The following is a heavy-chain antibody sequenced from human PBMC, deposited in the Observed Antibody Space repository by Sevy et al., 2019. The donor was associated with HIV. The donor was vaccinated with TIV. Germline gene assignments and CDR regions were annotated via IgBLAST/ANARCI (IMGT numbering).Heavy chain of an antibody. V-gene: IGHV3-23*01. CDR1: GLTFSSYA. D-gene: IGHD3-10*01. CDR3: AKCGAYFGSGTCYFDY. J-gene: IGHJ4*02. Sequence: GSLRLSCAASGLTFSSYAMSWVRQAPGKGLEWVSAISASGGSTNYVDSVRGRFTISRDNSKNTLYLQMNSLGAEDTAVYYCAKCGAYFGSGTCYFDYWGQGTLVTVSS. CDR2: ISASGGST.